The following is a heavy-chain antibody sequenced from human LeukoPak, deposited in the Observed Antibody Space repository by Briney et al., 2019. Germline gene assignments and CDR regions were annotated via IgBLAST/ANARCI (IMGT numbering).Heavy chain of an antibody. V-gene: IGHV4-34*01. D-gene: IGHD4-23*01. CDR3: ARGRGNSAGYYYGMDV. CDR2: INHSGST. CDR1: GQLYSVYY. J-gene: IGHJ6*02. Sequence: PSDTVSLPCAVCGQLYSVYYWSWIRQPREKALVWIGEINHSGSTNYNPSLKSRVTISVDTSKNQFSLKLSSVTAADTAVYYCARGRGNSAGYYYGMDVWGQGTTVTVSS.